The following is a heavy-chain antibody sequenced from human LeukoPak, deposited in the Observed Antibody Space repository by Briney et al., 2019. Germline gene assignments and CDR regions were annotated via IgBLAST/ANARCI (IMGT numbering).Heavy chain of an antibody. Sequence: SETLSLTCAVSGGSFSGQYWTWIRQFPGKGREWIGEINHSGSSNYNPSLKSRVTMSKDMSKNHFSLRLTSVTAADTAIYYCARDLYNSICYDWGQGTLVTVSS. CDR3: ARDLYNSICYD. CDR1: GGSFSGQY. V-gene: IGHV4-34*01. J-gene: IGHJ4*02. CDR2: INHSGSS. D-gene: IGHD6-25*01.